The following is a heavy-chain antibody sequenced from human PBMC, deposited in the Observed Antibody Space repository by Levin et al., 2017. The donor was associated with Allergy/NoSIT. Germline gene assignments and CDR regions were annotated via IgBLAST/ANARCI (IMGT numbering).Heavy chain of an antibody. Sequence: QAGGSLRLSCAASGFTFNGYSMNWVRQAPGKGLEWVSRISTSSSTVNYADSVKGRFTISRDDAKNSLYLQMSSLRAEDTAVYYCARTGYCDWSGRYQYMDVWGKGTTVTVSS. CDR2: ISTSSSTV. D-gene: IGHD3-9*01. CDR1: GFTFNGYS. CDR3: ARTGYCDWSGRYQYMDV. V-gene: IGHV3-48*04. J-gene: IGHJ6*03.